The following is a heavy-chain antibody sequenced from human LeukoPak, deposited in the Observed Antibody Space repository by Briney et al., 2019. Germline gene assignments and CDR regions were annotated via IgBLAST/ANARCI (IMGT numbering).Heavy chain of an antibody. CDR3: ARVPYYYGSGSYYTTRYNWFDP. V-gene: IGHV3-48*03. Sequence: PGGSLRLSCAASGFTFSSYEVNWVRQAPGKGLEWVSYISSSGSTIYYADSVKGRFTISRDNAKNSLYLQMNSLRAEDTAVYYCARVPYYYGSGSYYTTRYNWFDPWGQGTLVTVSS. J-gene: IGHJ5*02. CDR2: ISSSGSTI. D-gene: IGHD3-10*01. CDR1: GFTFSSYE.